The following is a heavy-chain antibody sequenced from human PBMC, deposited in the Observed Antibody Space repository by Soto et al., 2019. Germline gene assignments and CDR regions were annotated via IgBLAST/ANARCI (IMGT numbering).Heavy chain of an antibody. CDR3: AREGATVTPLFDY. CDR2: ISSSSSYI. D-gene: IGHD4-4*01. Sequence: PGGSLRLSCAASGFTFSSYSMNWVRQAPGKGLEWVSSISSSSSYIYYADSVKGRFTISRDNAKNSLYLQMNSLRAEDTAVYYCAREGATVTPLFDYWGQGTLVTVPS. J-gene: IGHJ4*02. V-gene: IGHV3-21*01. CDR1: GFTFSSYS.